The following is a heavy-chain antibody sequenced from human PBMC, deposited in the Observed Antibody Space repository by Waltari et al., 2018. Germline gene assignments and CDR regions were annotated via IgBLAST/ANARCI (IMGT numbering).Heavy chain of an antibody. D-gene: IGHD5-12*01. CDR2: MCISGSTI. Sequence: QVQLVESGGGLVKPGGSLRLSCAASRFPFSDYYMSWLREAREKGLGWVSYMCISGSTICSAGSVKGLFTITRDNATNSLYLKMNSLGDEDSAVYYCAREMDPVTVARSDYWGQGNLMTVSS. CDR1: RFPFSDYY. J-gene: IGHJ4*02. CDR3: AREMDPVTVARSDY. V-gene: IGHV3-11*04.